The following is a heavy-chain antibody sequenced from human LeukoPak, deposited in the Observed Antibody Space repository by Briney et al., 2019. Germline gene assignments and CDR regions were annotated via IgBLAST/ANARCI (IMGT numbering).Heavy chain of an antibody. CDR1: GYTFTGYY. V-gene: IGHV1-2*02. CDR2: INHNSGGT. CDR3: ARGWSGSYYSHYYYYMDV. Sequence: GASVKVSCKASGYTFTGYYMHWVRQAPGQGLEWMGWINHNSGGTNYAQKFQGRVTMTRDTSISTAYMELSRLRSDDTAVYYCARGWSGSYYSHYYYYMDVWGKGTTVTVSS. D-gene: IGHD1-26*01. J-gene: IGHJ6*03.